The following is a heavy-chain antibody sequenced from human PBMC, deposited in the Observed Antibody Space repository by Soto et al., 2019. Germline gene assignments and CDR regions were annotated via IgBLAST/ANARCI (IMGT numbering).Heavy chain of an antibody. CDR3: ARMRATATDAPGY. CDR1: DSSISSSSYY. Sequence: LSLTCTVSDSSISSSSYYCAWIRQPPGKGLEWIGTVYYNGNTYYNPSLMSRITTSVDTSKNRFSLRLSSVTAADTAVYYCARMRATATDAPGYWGRGALVTVSS. J-gene: IGHJ4*02. D-gene: IGHD5-18*01. CDR2: VYYNGNT. V-gene: IGHV4-39*01.